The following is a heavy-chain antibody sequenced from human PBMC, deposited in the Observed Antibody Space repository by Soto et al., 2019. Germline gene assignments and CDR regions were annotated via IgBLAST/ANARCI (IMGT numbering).Heavy chain of an antibody. CDR3: ARDGALGENYYDYGMDV. CDR2: ISAYNGNT. D-gene: IGHD3-16*01. CDR1: GYTFTNYG. Sequence: QVQLVQSGAEVKKPGASVKVSCKASGYTFTNYGISWVRQAPGQGLEWIGWISAYNGNTNYAQKLQGRVTMTTDTSTRTAYMELRSLRSDDTAVYYCARDGALGENYYDYGMDVWGQGTTVTVSS. J-gene: IGHJ6*02. V-gene: IGHV1-18*01.